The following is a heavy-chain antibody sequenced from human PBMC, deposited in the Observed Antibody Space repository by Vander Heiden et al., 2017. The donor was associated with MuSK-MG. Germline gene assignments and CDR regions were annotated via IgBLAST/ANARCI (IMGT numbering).Heavy chain of an antibody. D-gene: IGHD3-10*01. J-gene: IGHJ4*02. CDR3: ARDGGTLAGSGRSFDY. Sequence: QVQLQESGPGLVTPSHTLSLPCTVSGGSISRGGYYWSWIRQHPGKGLEWIGYIYYSGSPYYNPSLKSRVTISVDTSKNQFSLKLSSVTAADTAVYYCARDGGTLAGSGRSFDYWGQGTLVTVSS. CDR1: GGSISRGGYY. CDR2: IYYSGSP. V-gene: IGHV4-31*03.